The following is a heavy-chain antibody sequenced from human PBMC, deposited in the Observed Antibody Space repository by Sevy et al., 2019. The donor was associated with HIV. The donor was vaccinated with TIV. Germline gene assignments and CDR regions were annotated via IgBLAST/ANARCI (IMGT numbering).Heavy chain of an antibody. V-gene: IGHV3-30-3*01. Sequence: GRSLRLSCAASGFAFSSHAMHWVRQAPGKGLEWVAVISYEGSETFYAASVEGRFTISRDNSKNILSLQINSLRPEDTAVYYCARDGGYSIKWYPLYWGHGTLVTVSS. J-gene: IGHJ4*01. CDR3: ARDGGYSIKWYPLY. CDR1: GFAFSSHA. CDR2: ISYEGSET. D-gene: IGHD1-26*01.